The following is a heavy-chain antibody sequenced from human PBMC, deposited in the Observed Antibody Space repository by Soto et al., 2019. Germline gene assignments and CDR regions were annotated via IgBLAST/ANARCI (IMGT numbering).Heavy chain of an antibody. V-gene: IGHV3-53*01. CDR1: GVTASSNY. CDR2: IYSGGST. Sequence: XGSLRLSCAAAGVTASSNYITWVRQAPGKGLAWVSFIYSGGSTYYADTVKGRFTISRDISKNTLYLQMSILRAEDTAVYYCARSPDFWSGFGTPPGANGMDVWGQGNTVTVSS. J-gene: IGHJ6*02. CDR3: ARSPDFWSGFGTPPGANGMDV. D-gene: IGHD3-3*01.